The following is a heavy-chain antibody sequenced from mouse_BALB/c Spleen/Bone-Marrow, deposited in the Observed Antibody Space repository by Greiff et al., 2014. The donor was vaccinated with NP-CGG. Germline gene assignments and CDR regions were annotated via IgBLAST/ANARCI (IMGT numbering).Heavy chain of an antibody. J-gene: IGHJ4*01. Sequence: QVQLQQSGAELARPGASVKMSCKASGYTFTTYTMHWVKQRPGQGLEWIGYINPSSGYTNYNQKFKDKATLTADKSSNTAYMQLSSLTSEDSAVYFCAKRDIYYGYDGNAMDYWGQGTSVTVSS. CDR2: INPSSGYT. CDR1: GYTFTTYT. CDR3: AKRDIYYGYDGNAMDY. D-gene: IGHD2-2*01. V-gene: IGHV1-4*01.